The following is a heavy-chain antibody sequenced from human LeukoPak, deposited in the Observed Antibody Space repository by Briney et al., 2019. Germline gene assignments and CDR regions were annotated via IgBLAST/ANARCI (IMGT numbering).Heavy chain of an antibody. CDR3: ARRDYYDSKVDY. J-gene: IGHJ4*02. D-gene: IGHD3-22*01. Sequence: SESLSLTCTVSGGSISSSSYYWGWIRQPPGKGLEWIGSIYYSGSTYYNPSLKSRVTISVDTSKNQYSLKLSSVTAADTAVYYCARRDYYDSKVDYWGQGTLVTASS. V-gene: IGHV4-39*01. CDR1: GGSISSSSYY. CDR2: IYYSGST.